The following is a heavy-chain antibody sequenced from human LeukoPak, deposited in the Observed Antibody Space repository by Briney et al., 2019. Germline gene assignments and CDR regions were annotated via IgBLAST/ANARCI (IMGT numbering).Heavy chain of an antibody. V-gene: IGHV4-34*01. CDR3: ARDLTY. CDR1: GGSFSGYY. J-gene: IGHJ4*02. CDR2: INHSGST. Sequence: KPSETLSLTCAVYGGSFSGYYWSWIRQPPGKGLEWIGEINHSGSTNYNPSLKSRVTISVDTSKNQFSLKLSSVTAADTAVYYCARDLTYWGQGTLVTVSS.